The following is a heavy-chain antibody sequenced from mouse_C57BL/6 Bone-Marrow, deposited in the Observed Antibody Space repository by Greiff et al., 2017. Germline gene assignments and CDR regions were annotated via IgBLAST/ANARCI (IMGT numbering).Heavy chain of an antibody. CDR3: AKGEYGSSYDYAMDY. Sequence: VQLKESVAELVRPGASVKLSCTASGFNIKNTYMHWVKQRPEQGLEWIGRIDPANGNTKYAPKFQGKATITADTSSNTAYLQLSSLTSEDTAIYYCAKGEYGSSYDYAMDYWGQGTSVTVSS. CDR2: IDPANGNT. D-gene: IGHD1-1*01. J-gene: IGHJ4*01. V-gene: IGHV14-3*01. CDR1: GFNIKNTY.